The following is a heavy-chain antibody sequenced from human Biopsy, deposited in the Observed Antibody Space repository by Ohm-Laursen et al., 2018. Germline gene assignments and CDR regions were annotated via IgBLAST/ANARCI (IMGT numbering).Heavy chain of an antibody. CDR2: VYNGGIT. CDR1: GGSIISYY. V-gene: IGHV4-59*01. CDR3: ARTPRDSFWSGSYKRGLWFDP. J-gene: IGHJ5*02. Sequence: TLSLTCSVSGGSIISYYWTWIRQPPGKGLEWIGHVYNGGITNYNPSLKGRVTISKDTSKNQFSLQVNSVTAADTAVYYCARTPRDSFWSGSYKRGLWFDPWGQGTLVIVSS. D-gene: IGHD3-3*01.